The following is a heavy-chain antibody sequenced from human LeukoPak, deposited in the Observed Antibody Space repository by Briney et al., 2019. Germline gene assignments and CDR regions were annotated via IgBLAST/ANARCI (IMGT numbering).Heavy chain of an antibody. CDR1: GFTFSAYA. CDR3: AKEGDTDTDMVNPDY. J-gene: IGHJ4*02. CDR2: ISYDGSNK. D-gene: IGHD5-18*01. V-gene: IGHV3-30*04. Sequence: GGSLRLSCAASGFTFSAYAMHWVRQAPGKGLEWVSVISYDGSNKYYADSVKGRFTISRDNSKNTLYLQMNSLRAEDTAVYYCAKEGDTDTDMVNPDYWGQGTLVTVSS.